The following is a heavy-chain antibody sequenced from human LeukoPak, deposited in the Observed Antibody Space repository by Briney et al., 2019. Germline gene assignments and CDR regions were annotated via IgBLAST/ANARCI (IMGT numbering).Heavy chain of an antibody. J-gene: IGHJ4*02. V-gene: IGHV3-23*01. CDR2: ISGSGGST. CDR1: GFTFSSYA. Sequence: GGSLRLSCAASGFTFSSYAMSWVRQAPGKGLEWVSAISGSGGSTYYADSVKGRFTISRDNSKNSLYLQMSSLRAEDTALYYCAKSRGRASYYYGSGSYYSLDYWGQGTLVTVSS. CDR3: AKSRGRASYYYGSGSYYSLDY. D-gene: IGHD3-10*01.